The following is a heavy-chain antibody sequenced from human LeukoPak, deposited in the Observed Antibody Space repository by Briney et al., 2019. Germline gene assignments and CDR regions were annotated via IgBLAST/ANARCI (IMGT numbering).Heavy chain of an antibody. Sequence: GGSLRLSCAATGFSVSSNYMSWVRQAPGKGLEWVSVIYSGGSTYYADSVKGRFTISRDNAKNSLYLQMNSLRAEDTAVYYCARGGYSSSRAFDYWGQGTLVTVSS. CDR3: ARGGYSSSRAFDY. CDR1: GFSVSSNY. CDR2: IYSGGST. J-gene: IGHJ4*02. V-gene: IGHV3-53*01. D-gene: IGHD6-13*01.